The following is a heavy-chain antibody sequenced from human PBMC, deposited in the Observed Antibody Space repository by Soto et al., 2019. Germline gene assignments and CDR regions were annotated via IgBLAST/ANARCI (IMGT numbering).Heavy chain of an antibody. D-gene: IGHD3-16*01. J-gene: IGHJ6*02. CDR1: GDIFTSYG. Sequence: ASVKVSCKASGDIFTSYGIAWARQAPGQGLEWMGWINTYNGNANYAQNLQGRVTLTTDTSTSTAYMELTSLRSNDTAIYYCAMVDVYVTPSPQDVWGQGTTVTVSS. CDR3: AMVDVYVTPSPQDV. V-gene: IGHV1-18*01. CDR2: INTYNGNA.